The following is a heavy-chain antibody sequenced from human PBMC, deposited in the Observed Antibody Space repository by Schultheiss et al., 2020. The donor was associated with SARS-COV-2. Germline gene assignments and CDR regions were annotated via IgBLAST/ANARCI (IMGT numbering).Heavy chain of an antibody. CDR2: ISYDGSNK. CDR1: GFTFSSYV. CDR3: TTVREYQLYYYYGMDV. Sequence: GESLKISCTASGFTFSSYVMHWVRQPPGKGLEWVAVISYDGSNKYYADPVKGRFTISRDNSKNTLYLQMNSLKTEDTAVYYCTTVREYQLYYYYGMDVWGQGTTVTVSS. D-gene: IGHD2-2*01. V-gene: IGHV3-30*14. J-gene: IGHJ6*02.